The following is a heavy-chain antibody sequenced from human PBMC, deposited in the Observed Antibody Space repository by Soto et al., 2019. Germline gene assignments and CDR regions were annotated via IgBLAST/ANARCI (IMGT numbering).Heavy chain of an antibody. CDR2: ISSSSYI. D-gene: IGHD4-17*01. J-gene: IGHJ5*02. V-gene: IGHV3-21*01. CDR3: ARDRRTTTVTTYVNWFDP. Sequence: GGSLRLSCAASGFTFSSYSMNWVRQAPGKGLEWVSSISSSSYIYYADSVKGRFTISRDNAKNSLYLQMNSLRAEDTAVYYCARDRRTTTVTTYVNWFDPWGQGTLVTVSS. CDR1: GFTFSSYS.